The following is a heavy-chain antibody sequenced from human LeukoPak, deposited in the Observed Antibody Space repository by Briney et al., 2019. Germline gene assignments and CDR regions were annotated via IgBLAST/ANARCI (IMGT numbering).Heavy chain of an antibody. CDR1: GYTFTGYY. Sequence: ASVKVSCKASGYTFTGYYIHWVRQAPGQGLEWMGWINPNSGGTKYAEKFQDRVTMTRDTSITTAYMELSSLRSDDAAFYYCARVGTQGTGGWPDLRYWGQGTLVSVSS. V-gene: IGHV1-2*02. CDR3: ARVGTQGTGGWPDLRY. D-gene: IGHD1-14*01. J-gene: IGHJ4*02. CDR2: INPNSGGT.